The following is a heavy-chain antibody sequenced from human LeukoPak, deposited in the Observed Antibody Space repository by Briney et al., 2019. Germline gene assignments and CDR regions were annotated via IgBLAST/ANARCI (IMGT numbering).Heavy chain of an antibody. CDR2: IIPIFGAA. V-gene: IGHV1-69*13. Sequence: SVKVSCKASGGTFSSYAISWVRQAPGQGLEWMGGIIPIFGAANYAQKFQGRVTITADESTSTAYMELSSLRSEDTAVYYCARVHCSGGSCYSEAFDIWGQGTMVTVSS. D-gene: IGHD2-15*01. CDR3: ARVHCSGGSCYSEAFDI. J-gene: IGHJ3*02. CDR1: GGTFSSYA.